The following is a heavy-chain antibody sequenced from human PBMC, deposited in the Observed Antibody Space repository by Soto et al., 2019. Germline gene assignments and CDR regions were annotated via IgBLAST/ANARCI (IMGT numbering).Heavy chain of an antibody. CDR3: ARAGESIAVAGTGWFDP. CDR1: GGSISSYY. CDR2: IYYSGST. V-gene: IGHV4-59*01. J-gene: IGHJ5*02. Sequence: SETLSLTCTVSGGSISSYYWSWIRQPPGKGLEWIGYIYYSGSTNYNPSLKSRVTISVDTSKNQFSLKLSSVTAADTAVYYCARAGESIAVAGTGWFDPWGQGTLVTVSS. D-gene: IGHD6-19*01.